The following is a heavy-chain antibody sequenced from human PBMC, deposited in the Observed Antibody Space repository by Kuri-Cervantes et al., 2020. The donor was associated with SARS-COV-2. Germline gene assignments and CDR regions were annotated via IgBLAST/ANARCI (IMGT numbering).Heavy chain of an antibody. Sequence: LSLTCAASGFTFSRYAINRVRQAPGKGLEWISYISGSSSTKYYPDSVKGRFTISRDNAKNSLYLQMNSLSDEDTAVYYCAREGTGMVGLDLWSQGTQVTVSS. V-gene: IGHV3-48*02. J-gene: IGHJ5*02. D-gene: IGHD5-18*01. CDR3: AREGTGMVGLDL. CDR1: GFTFSRYA. CDR2: ISGSSSTK.